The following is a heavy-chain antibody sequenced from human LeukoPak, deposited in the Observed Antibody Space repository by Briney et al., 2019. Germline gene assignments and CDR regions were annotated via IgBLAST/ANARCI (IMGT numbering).Heavy chain of an antibody. CDR2: ISAYNGNT. V-gene: IGHV1-18*01. CDR1: GYTFTSYG. Sequence: GASVKVSCKASGYTFTSYGISWVRQAPGQGLEWMGWISAYNGNTNYAQKFQGRVTMTTDTSTSTAYMELRSLRSDDTAVYYCARAKRSAVAGTPQDYWGQGTLVTVSS. J-gene: IGHJ4*02. D-gene: IGHD6-19*01. CDR3: ARAKRSAVAGTPQDY.